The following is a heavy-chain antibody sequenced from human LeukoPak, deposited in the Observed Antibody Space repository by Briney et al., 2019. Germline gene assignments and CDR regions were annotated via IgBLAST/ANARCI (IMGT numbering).Heavy chain of an antibody. CDR2: IRQDGSEK. CDR3: AKGYHYYFDY. Sequence: PGGSLRLSCAASGFTFSSYWMTWVRQAPGKGLEWVANIRQDGSEKYYVDSVKGRFTISRDNAKNSLYLQMNSLRAEDTAVYYCAKGYHYYFDYWGQGTLVTVSS. V-gene: IGHV3-7*03. J-gene: IGHJ4*02. CDR1: GFTFSSYW. D-gene: IGHD2-15*01.